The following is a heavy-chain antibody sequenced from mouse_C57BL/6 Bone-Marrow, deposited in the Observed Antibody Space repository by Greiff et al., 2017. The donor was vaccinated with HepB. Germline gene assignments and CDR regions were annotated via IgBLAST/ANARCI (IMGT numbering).Heavy chain of an antibody. J-gene: IGHJ3*01. Sequence: DVKLVESEGGLVQPGSSMKLSCTASGFTFSDYYMAWVRQVPEKGLEWVANINYDGSSTYYLDSLKSRFIISRDNAKNILYLQMSSPKSEDTATYYCARDDDYPFAYWGQGTLVTVSA. D-gene: IGHD2-4*01. CDR1: GFTFSDYY. V-gene: IGHV5-16*01. CDR3: ARDDDYPFAY. CDR2: INYDGSST.